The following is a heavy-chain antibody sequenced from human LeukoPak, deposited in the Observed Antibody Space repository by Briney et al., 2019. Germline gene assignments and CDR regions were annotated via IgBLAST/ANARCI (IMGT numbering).Heavy chain of an antibody. CDR3: ARDPTGDSSSWYGDY. Sequence: ASVKVSCKASGYTFTGYYMHWVRQAPGQGLEWMGWINSNSGGTNYAQKFQGRVTMTRDTSISTAYMELSRLRSDDTAVYYCARDPTGDSSSWYGDYWGQGTLVTVSS. J-gene: IGHJ4*02. D-gene: IGHD6-13*01. CDR1: GYTFTGYY. CDR2: INSNSGGT. V-gene: IGHV1-2*02.